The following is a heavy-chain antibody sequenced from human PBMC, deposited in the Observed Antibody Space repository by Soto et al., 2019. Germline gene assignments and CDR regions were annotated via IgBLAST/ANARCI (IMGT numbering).Heavy chain of an antibody. CDR2: IFYSGSS. J-gene: IGHJ5*02. CDR1: GGSIGTTSYY. V-gene: IGHV4-39*01. Sequence: SETLSLTCSVSGGSIGTTSYYWGWIRQPPGKGLEWIGSIFYSGSSYYNPSLKSRVTISVDTSKNQFSLKLNSVTAADTAVYYCAKSKCSSRSCYYWGWFDPWGQGTLVTVSS. D-gene: IGHD2-2*01. CDR3: AKSKCSSRSCYYWGWFDP.